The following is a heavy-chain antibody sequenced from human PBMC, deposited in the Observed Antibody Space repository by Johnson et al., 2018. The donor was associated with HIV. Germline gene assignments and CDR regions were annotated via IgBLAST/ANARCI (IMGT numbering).Heavy chain of an antibody. Sequence: MQLVESGGGLVQPGGSLRLSCAASGFTFSDHYMDWVRQAPGKVLEWVSVIYSGGRTYYADSVKGRFTISRDNSKNTLYLQMSSLRVEDTAVYYCARDLVGVVAAAGPVGDASDIWGQGTMVTVSS. D-gene: IGHD6-13*01. CDR1: GFTFSDHY. J-gene: IGHJ3*02. CDR2: IYSGGRT. V-gene: IGHV3-66*01. CDR3: ARDLVGVVAAAGPVGDASDI.